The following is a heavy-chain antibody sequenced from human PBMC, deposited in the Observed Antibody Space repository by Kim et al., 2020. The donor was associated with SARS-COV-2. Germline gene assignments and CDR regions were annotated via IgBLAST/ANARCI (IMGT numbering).Heavy chain of an antibody. Sequence: SRVTISVDTSKNQFSLKLSSVTAADTAVYYCARRGVGYCSSTSCYNAFDIWGQGTMVTVSS. D-gene: IGHD2-2*02. CDR3: ARRGVGYCSSTSCYNAFDI. V-gene: IGHV4-59*08. J-gene: IGHJ3*02.